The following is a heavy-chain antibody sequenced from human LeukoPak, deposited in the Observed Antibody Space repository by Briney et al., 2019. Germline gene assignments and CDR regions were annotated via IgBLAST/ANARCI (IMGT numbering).Heavy chain of an antibody. D-gene: IGHD4-11*01. J-gene: IGHJ4*02. V-gene: IGHV4-31*03. CDR1: GVSISSGGYY. CDR2: IYYSGST. CDR3: ARGPTVPSAYFDY. Sequence: PSETLSLTCTVSGVSISSGGYYWRWIRQHPGKGLEWIGYIYYSGSTYYNPSLKSRVTISVDTSKNQFSLKLSSVTAADTAVYYCARGPTVPSAYFDYWGQGTLVTVSS.